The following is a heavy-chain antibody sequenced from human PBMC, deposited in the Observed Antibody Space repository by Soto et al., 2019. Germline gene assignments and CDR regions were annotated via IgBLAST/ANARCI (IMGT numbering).Heavy chain of an antibody. CDR2: ISHTGTT. V-gene: IGHV4-4*02. D-gene: IGHD3-10*01. CDR3: ARVIRGRDEYCEY. CDR1: GDSISGSQW. J-gene: IGHJ4*02. Sequence: SETGSLTCAVSGDSISGSQWWSWVRLPPGKGLEWIGEISHTGTTNYNPSLKSRVTMSVDKPKNQFSLNLTSVTAADTAVYYCARVIRGRDEYCEYWGQGTVVSVSA.